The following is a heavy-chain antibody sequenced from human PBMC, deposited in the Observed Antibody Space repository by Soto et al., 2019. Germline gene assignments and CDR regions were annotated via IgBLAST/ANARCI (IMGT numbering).Heavy chain of an antibody. V-gene: IGHV4-39*07. Sequence: SETLSLTCTVSGGSISSSSYYWGWIRQPPGKGLEWIGSIYYSGSTYYNPSLKSRVTMSVDTSKNQFSLNLSSVTAADTAVYYCARGSPYYDTLIGYSRHYYYAVDVWGQGTTVTVSS. D-gene: IGHD3-9*01. CDR3: ARGSPYYDTLIGYSRHYYYAVDV. J-gene: IGHJ6*02. CDR2: IYYSGST. CDR1: GGSISSSSYY.